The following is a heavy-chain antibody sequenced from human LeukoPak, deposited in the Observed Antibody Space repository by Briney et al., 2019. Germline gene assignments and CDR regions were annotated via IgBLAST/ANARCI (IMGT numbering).Heavy chain of an antibody. D-gene: IGHD3-22*01. Sequence: GASVKVSCKASGGTFSSYAINWVRQAPGQGLEWMGGIIPIFGTANYAQKFQGRVTITADKSTSTAYMELSSLRSEDTAVYYCARDYYDSSGYSEGFDPWGQGTLVTVSS. CDR3: ARDYYDSSGYSEGFDP. V-gene: IGHV1-69*06. CDR2: IIPIFGTA. J-gene: IGHJ5*02. CDR1: GGTFSSYA.